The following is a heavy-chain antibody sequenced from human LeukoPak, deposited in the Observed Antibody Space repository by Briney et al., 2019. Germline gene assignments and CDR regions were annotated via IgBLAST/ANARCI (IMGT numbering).Heavy chain of an antibody. J-gene: IGHJ4*02. CDR3: ARDSAPLGDGH. D-gene: IGHD4-17*01. V-gene: IGHV3-48*03. Sequence: GGSLRLSCAASGFTFSSYEMNWVRQAPGKGLEWISYISDNGRTIYYADSVRGRFTISRDNAKNSLYLQMSSLRVEDTAVYYCARDSAPLGDGHWGQGTLVTVSS. CDR1: GFTFSSYE. CDR2: ISDNGRTI.